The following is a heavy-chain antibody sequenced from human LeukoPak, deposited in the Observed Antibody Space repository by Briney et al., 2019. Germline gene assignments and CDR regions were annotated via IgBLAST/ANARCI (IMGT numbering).Heavy chain of an antibody. J-gene: IGHJ4*02. CDR1: GFTFSSYA. CDR3: ARDTGPYDSSGYYYGYFDY. CDR2: ISGSGGST. D-gene: IGHD3-22*01. Sequence: GSLRLSCAASGFTFSSYAMSWVRQAPGKGLEWVSAISGSGGSTYYADSVKGQFTISRDNSKNTLYLQMNSLRAEDTAVYYCARDTGPYDSSGYYYGYFDYWGQGTLVTVSS. V-gene: IGHV3-23*01.